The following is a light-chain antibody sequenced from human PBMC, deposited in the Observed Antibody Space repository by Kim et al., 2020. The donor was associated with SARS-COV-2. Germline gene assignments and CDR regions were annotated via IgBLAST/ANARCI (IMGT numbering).Light chain of an antibody. J-gene: IGLJ3*02. V-gene: IGLV1-44*01. Sequence: GKWVTISCSGSSPNIGSNIVNWFQQHPGTAPQLLIYTNTKRPSGVPDRFSGSKAGTSASLAISGLQSEDEADYYCASWDDRLNGMVFGGGTQLTVL. CDR1: SPNIGSNI. CDR3: ASWDDRLNGMV. CDR2: TNT.